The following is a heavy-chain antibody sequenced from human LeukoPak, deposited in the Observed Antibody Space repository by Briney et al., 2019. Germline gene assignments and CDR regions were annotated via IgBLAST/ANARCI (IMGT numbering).Heavy chain of an antibody. CDR2: IYSGGST. D-gene: IGHD2-15*01. CDR3: ARSYCSGGTCYYYYGMDV. CDR1: GFTVSSNY. V-gene: IGHV3-53*01. Sequence: PGGSLRLSCAASGFTVSSNYMNWVRQAPGKGLEWVSVIYSGGSTYYADSVKGRLTISRDNSKNTLYLQMNSLRAEDTAVYYCARSYCSGGTCYYYYGMDVWGQGTTVTVSS. J-gene: IGHJ6*02.